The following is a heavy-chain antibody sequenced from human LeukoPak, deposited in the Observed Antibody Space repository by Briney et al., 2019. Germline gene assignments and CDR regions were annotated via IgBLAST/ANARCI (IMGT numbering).Heavy chain of an antibody. D-gene: IGHD3-3*01. J-gene: IGHJ4*02. CDR1: GFTFSSYS. CDR3: ARNDFWSGSDFDY. V-gene: IGHV3-48*01. Sequence: PGGSLRLSCAASGFTFSSYSMNWVRQAPGKGLEWVSYISSSSSTIYYADSVKGRFTISRDNAKNSLYLQMNSLRAEDTAVYYCARNDFWSGSDFDYWGQGTLVTVSS. CDR2: ISSSSSTI.